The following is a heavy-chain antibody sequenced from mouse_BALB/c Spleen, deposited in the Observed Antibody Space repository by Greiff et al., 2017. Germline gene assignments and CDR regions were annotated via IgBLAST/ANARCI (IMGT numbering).Heavy chain of an antibody. D-gene: IGHD4-1*01. J-gene: IGHJ4*01. CDR1: GFSLTDYG. Sequence: VQLQESGPGLVAPSQSLSITCTVSGFSLTDYGVSWIRQPPGKGLEWLGVIWGGGSTYYNSALKSRLSISKDNSKSQVFLKMNSLQTDDTAMYYCAKHPKLTGTRDYAMDYWGQGTSVTVSS. CDR2: IWGGGST. V-gene: IGHV2-6-5*01. CDR3: AKHPKLTGTRDYAMDY.